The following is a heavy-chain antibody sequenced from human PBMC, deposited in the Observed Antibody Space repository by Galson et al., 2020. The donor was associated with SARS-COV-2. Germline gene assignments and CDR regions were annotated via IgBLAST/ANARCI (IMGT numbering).Heavy chain of an antibody. D-gene: IGHD3-10*01. Sequence: SETLSLTCTVPGETISSHYWSWVRQPPGKGLEWIGYIYYSGSTNYSPSLKSRVTISIDASRTQFSLTLTSVTAADTAVYYCARLKWFQFADYFDSWGQGTLVSVSS. V-gene: IGHV4-59*11. J-gene: IGHJ4*02. CDR3: ARLKWFQFADYFDS. CDR1: GETISSHY. CDR2: IYYSGST.